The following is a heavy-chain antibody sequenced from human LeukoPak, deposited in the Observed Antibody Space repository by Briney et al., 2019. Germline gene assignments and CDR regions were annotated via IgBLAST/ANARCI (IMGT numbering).Heavy chain of an antibody. V-gene: IGHV4-61*02. D-gene: IGHD5-18*01. CDR2: IYTSGST. CDR3: ARGYRSSYYSYYMDV. Sequence: SETLSLTCTVSGYSISSGYYWSWIRQPAGKGLEWIGRIYTSGSTNYNPSLKSRVTISVDTSKNQFSLKLSSVTATDTAIYYCARGYRSSYYSYYMDVWGKGTTVTISS. J-gene: IGHJ6*03. CDR1: GYSISSGYY.